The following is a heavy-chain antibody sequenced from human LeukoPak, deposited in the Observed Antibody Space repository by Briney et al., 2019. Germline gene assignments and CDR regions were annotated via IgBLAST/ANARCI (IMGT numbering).Heavy chain of an antibody. CDR2: IKSKTDGGTT. CDR3: TTDLDYYDSSGYYRIDY. D-gene: IGHD3-22*01. V-gene: IGHV3-15*01. J-gene: IGHJ4*02. CDR1: GFTFSSYS. Sequence: GGSLRLSCAASGFTFSSYSMNWVRQAPGKGLEWVGRIKSKTDGGTTDYAAPVKGRFTISRDDSKNTLYLQMNSLKTEDTAVYYCTTDLDYYDSSGYYRIDYWGQGTLVTVSS.